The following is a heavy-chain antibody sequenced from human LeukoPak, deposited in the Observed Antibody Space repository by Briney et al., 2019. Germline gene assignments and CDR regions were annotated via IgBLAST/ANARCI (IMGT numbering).Heavy chain of an antibody. V-gene: IGHV3-74*01. D-gene: IGHD3-10*01. CDR2: VNSDGTST. J-gene: IGHJ4*02. CDR3: AKGSGSFWNYFDY. Sequence: GGSLRLSCAASGFTFSNYWMHWVRQAPGKGLVWVSRVNSDGTSTSYADSVKGRFTISRDNSKNTLYLQMNSLRAEDTAVYYCAKGSGSFWNYFDYWGQRTLVTVSS. CDR1: GFTFSNYW.